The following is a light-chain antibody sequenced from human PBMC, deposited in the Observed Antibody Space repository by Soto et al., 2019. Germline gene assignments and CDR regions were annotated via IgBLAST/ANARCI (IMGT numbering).Light chain of an antibody. Sequence: DIQMTQSPSSLSASVGDRVTITCRASQGIGNALGWYQQKPGKAPRLLIYAASNLHSGVPSRFSGSGSGSDFTLSIGSLQREDFATYYCQQSFSAPLTFGGGTKVDIK. CDR3: QQSFSAPLT. V-gene: IGKV1-39*01. J-gene: IGKJ4*01. CDR2: AAS. CDR1: QGIGNA.